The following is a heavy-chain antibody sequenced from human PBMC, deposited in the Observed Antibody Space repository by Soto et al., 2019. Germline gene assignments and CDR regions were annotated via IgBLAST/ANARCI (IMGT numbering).Heavy chain of an antibody. D-gene: IGHD3-22*01. CDR3: ALNPDYYDSSGPIDY. CDR2: ISGSGGST. J-gene: IGHJ4*02. CDR1: GFTFSSYA. Sequence: GSLRLSCAASGFTFSSYAMSWVRQAPGKGLEWVSAISGSGGSTYYADSVKGRFTISRDNSKNTLYLQMNSLRAEDTAVYYCALNPDYYDSSGPIDYWGQGTLVTVSS. V-gene: IGHV3-23*01.